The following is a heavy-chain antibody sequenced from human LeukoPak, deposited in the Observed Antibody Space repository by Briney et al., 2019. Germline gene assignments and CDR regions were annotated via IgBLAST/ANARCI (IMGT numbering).Heavy chain of an antibody. CDR1: GFTFSSYW. CDR3: ARVSSSWYGAFDI. V-gene: IGHV3-7*01. CDR2: IKQDGSEK. Sequence: GGSLRLSCAASGFTFSSYWMSWVRQAPGNGLEWVANIKQDGSEKYYVDSVKGRFTISRDNAKNSLYLQMNSRRAEDTAVYYCARVSSSWYGAFDIWGQGTMVTVSS. J-gene: IGHJ3*02. D-gene: IGHD6-13*01.